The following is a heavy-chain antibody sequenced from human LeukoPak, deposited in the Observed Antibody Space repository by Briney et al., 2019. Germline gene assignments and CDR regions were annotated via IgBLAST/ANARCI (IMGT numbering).Heavy chain of an antibody. CDR1: GGTFSSYA. CDR3: ARDGAAAGTDAFDI. J-gene: IGHJ3*02. Sequence: SVKVSCKASGGTFSSYAISWVRQAPGQGLEWMGGTIPIFGTANYAQKFQGRVTITADKSTSTAYMELSSLRSEDTAVYYCARDGAAAGTDAFDIWGQGTMVTVSS. V-gene: IGHV1-69*06. CDR2: TIPIFGTA. D-gene: IGHD6-13*01.